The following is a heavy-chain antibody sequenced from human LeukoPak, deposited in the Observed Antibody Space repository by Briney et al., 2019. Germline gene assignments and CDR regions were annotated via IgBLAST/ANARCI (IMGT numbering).Heavy chain of an antibody. Sequence: SQSLSLTCTVSGGSVSGYYWGWIRQPPGKGLEWIGYIRYSGSTTNNPSLKSRVTISVDTSKNQFSLRLSSVTAADTAVYYCARAGPRRDGYNVDYWGQGTLVTASS. D-gene: IGHD5-24*01. CDR1: GGSVSGYY. J-gene: IGHJ4*02. CDR3: ARAGPRRDGYNVDY. CDR2: IRYSGST. V-gene: IGHV4-59*02.